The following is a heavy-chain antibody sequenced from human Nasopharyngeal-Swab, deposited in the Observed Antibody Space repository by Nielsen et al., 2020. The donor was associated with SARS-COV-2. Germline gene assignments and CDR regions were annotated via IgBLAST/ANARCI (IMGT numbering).Heavy chain of an antibody. V-gene: IGHV3-13*01. CDR2: IGTAGDT. CDR3: ARDRVIDY. CDR1: GFTFSSYD. D-gene: IGHD2-21*01. Sequence: GESLKISCAASGFTFSSYDMHWVRQATGKGLEWVSAIGTAGDTYYPGSVKGRFTISRDNAKNSLYLQMNSLRAEDTAVYYCARDRVIDYWGQGTLVTVSS. J-gene: IGHJ4*02.